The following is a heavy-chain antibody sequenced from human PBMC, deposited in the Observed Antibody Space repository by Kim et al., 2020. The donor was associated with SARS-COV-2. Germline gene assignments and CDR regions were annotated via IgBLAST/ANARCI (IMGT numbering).Heavy chain of an antibody. V-gene: IGHV1-18*01. D-gene: IGHD3-10*01. Sequence: ASVKVSCKASGYTFTSYGISWVRQAPGQGLEWMGWISAYNGNTNYAQKLQGRVTMTTDTSTSTAYMELRSLRSDDTAVYYCAFTMVRGVTDYYYYYGMDVWGQGTTVTVSS. CDR2: ISAYNGNT. J-gene: IGHJ6*02. CDR3: AFTMVRGVTDYYYYYGMDV. CDR1: GYTFTSYG.